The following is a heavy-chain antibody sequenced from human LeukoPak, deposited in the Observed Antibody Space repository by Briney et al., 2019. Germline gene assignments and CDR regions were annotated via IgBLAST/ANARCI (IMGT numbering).Heavy chain of an antibody. V-gene: IGHV3-48*04. J-gene: IGHJ4*02. CDR2: IGSSSSTI. Sequence: GGSLRLSCAASGFTFSTYAMNWVRQAPGKGLEWVSYIGSSSSTIYYADSVKGRFTISRDNAKNSLYLQMNSLRAEDTAVYYCAREILTGDFDFWGQGTLVTVSS. CDR3: AREILTGDFDF. D-gene: IGHD3-9*01. CDR1: GFTFSTYA.